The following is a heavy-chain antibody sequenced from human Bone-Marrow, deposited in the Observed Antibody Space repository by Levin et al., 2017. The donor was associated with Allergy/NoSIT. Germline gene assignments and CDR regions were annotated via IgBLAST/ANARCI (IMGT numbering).Heavy chain of an antibody. CDR1: GGSISSSSYY. D-gene: IGHD2-21*02. CDR3: ASRAYCGGDCYSDNWYFDL. J-gene: IGHJ2*01. CDR2: IYYSGST. Sequence: SQTLSLTCTVSGGSISSSSYYWGWIRQPPGKGLEWIGSIYYSGSTYYNPSLKSRVTISVDTSKNQFSLKLSSVTAADTAVYYCASRAYCGGDCYSDNWYFDLWGRGTLVTVSS. V-gene: IGHV4-39*01.